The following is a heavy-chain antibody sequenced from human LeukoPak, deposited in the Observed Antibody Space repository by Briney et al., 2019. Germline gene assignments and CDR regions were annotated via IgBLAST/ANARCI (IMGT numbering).Heavy chain of an antibody. Sequence: TGGSLRVSCAASGFSFEDYVLYWVPQAPGTGLLWISGICSKSGIIGYADSVMGGFTISRDNAKISLYLYMCSLRAEGTAFCYCAKVILTTEDVCDIWAQGTMVTVSS. J-gene: IGHJ3*02. CDR2: ICSKSGII. V-gene: IGHV3-9*01. CDR1: GFSFEDYV. CDR3: AKVILTTEDVCDI. D-gene: IGHD4-17*01.